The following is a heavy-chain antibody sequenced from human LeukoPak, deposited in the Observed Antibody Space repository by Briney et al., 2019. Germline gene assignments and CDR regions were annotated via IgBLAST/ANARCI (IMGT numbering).Heavy chain of an antibody. D-gene: IGHD7-27*01. V-gene: IGHV1-18*01. CDR2: ISAYNGNT. CDR1: GYTFTSYG. Sequence: ASVKVSFEASGYTFTSYGISWVRQAPGQGLEWMGWISAYNGNTNYAQKLQGRVTMTTDTSTSTAYMELRSLRSDDTAVYYCARDADPGEPNYYYYGMDVWGQGTTVTVSS. J-gene: IGHJ6*02. CDR3: ARDADPGEPNYYYYGMDV.